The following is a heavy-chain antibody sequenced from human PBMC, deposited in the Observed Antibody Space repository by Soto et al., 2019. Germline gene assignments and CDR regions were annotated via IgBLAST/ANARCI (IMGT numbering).Heavy chain of an antibody. Sequence: GGPLRLSCAASGFTLSSYEMNRVRQAPGKGLEWVSYISSSGSTIDYADSVKGRFTISRDNAKNSLYLQMNSLRAEDTPVSYMARGAHYGDYSGDYWGQGTLVTVSS. D-gene: IGHD4-17*01. J-gene: IGHJ4*02. CDR3: ARGAHYGDYSGDY. CDR1: GFTLSSYE. V-gene: IGHV3-48*03. CDR2: ISSSGSTI.